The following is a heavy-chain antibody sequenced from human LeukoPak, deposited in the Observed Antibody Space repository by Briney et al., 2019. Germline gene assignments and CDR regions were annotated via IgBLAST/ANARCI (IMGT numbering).Heavy chain of an antibody. CDR1: GFTFSSYS. V-gene: IGHV3-21*01. D-gene: IGHD3-10*01. CDR2: ISSSSSYI. CDR3: ASRPGGSGSLGPFDY. Sequence: GGSLRLSCAASGFTFSSYSMNWVRQAPGKGLEWVSSISSSSSYIYYADSVKGQFTISRDNAKNSLYLQMNSLRAEDTAVYYCASRPGGSGSLGPFDYWGQGTLVTVSS. J-gene: IGHJ4*02.